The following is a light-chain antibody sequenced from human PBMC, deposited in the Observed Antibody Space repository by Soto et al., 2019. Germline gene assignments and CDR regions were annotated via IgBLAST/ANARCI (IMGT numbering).Light chain of an antibody. Sequence: EIVLTQSPGTLSLSPGERATLSCRASQSVSSSYLAWYQQKPGQAPRLLIYGASSRATGIPDRFSGSGSGQDFNLTISRLEPEDFAVYFCQQYGSSPVTFGQGTRLEIK. CDR3: QQYGSSPVT. J-gene: IGKJ5*01. CDR1: QSVSSSY. V-gene: IGKV3-20*01. CDR2: GAS.